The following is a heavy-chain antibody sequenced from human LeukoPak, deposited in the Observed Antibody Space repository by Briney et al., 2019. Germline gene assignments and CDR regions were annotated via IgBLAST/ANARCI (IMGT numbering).Heavy chain of an antibody. CDR3: ARFYSNYVPY. D-gene: IGHD4-11*01. CDR2: IYHSGST. CDR1: GGSISSYY. V-gene: IGHV4-59*08. Sequence: SETLSLTCTVSGGSISSYYWSWIRQPPGKGLEWIGSIYHSGSTYYNPSLKSRVTISVDTSKNQFSLKLSSVTAADTAVYYCARFYSNYVPYWGQGTLVTVSS. J-gene: IGHJ4*02.